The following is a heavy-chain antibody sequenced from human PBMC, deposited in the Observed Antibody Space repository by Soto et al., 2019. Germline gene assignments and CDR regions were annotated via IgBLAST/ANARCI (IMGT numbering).Heavy chain of an antibody. Sequence: GESLKISCKGPGYSFTSYWIGWVRQMPGKGLEWMGIIYPGDSDTRYSPSFQGQVTISADKSISTAYLQWSSLKASDTAMYYCARLKRDGYNYSPLYYWGQGTLVTVSS. J-gene: IGHJ4*02. CDR2: IYPGDSDT. V-gene: IGHV5-51*01. CDR1: GYSFTSYW. CDR3: ARLKRDGYNYSPLYY. D-gene: IGHD5-12*01.